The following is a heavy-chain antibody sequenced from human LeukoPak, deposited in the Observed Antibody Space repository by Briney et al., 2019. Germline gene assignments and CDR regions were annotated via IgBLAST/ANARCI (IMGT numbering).Heavy chain of an antibody. D-gene: IGHD2-2*01. J-gene: IGHJ4*02. CDR3: ARTKPPCTSCLLLDY. CDR2: INPNSGGT. CDR1: GYTFTYYY. V-gene: IGHV1-2*02. Sequence: PSVKVSCKASGYTFTYYYIHWLRQAPGLGLEWMGWINPNSGGTNYAPKFQGLVTMSSDTSITTAYMELSRLISDDTAVYYCARTKPPCTSCLLLDYWGQGTLVTVSS.